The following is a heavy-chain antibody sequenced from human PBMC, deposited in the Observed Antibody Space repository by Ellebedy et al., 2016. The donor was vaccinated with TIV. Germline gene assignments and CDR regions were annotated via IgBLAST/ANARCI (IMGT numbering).Heavy chain of an antibody. Sequence: GGSLRPSXKGSGYSFTSYWIGWVRQMPGKGLEWMGIIYPGDSDTRYSPSFQGQVTISADKSISTAYLQWSSLKASDTAMYYCAGAVAAGGGAFDIWGQGTMVTVSS. J-gene: IGHJ3*02. CDR1: GYSFTSYW. CDR2: IYPGDSDT. CDR3: AGAVAAGGGAFDI. D-gene: IGHD6-19*01. V-gene: IGHV5-51*01.